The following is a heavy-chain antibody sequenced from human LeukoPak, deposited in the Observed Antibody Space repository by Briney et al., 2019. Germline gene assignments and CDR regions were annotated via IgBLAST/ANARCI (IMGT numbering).Heavy chain of an antibody. CDR3: ARGITVVRGVIKGGMDV. CDR1: GGTFSTYYA. D-gene: IGHD3-10*01. Sequence: GASVKVSCKASGGTFSTYYAISWVRQAPGQGLEWMGRIIPIVGTANYAQKFQGRVTMTADKSTGTVYMELSSLRSGDTAVYYCARGITVVRGVIKGGMDVWGQGTTVTVPS. CDR2: IIPIVGTA. J-gene: IGHJ6*02. V-gene: IGHV1-69*04.